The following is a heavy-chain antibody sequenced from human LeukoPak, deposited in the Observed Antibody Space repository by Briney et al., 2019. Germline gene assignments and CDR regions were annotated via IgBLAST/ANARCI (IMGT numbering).Heavy chain of an antibody. Sequence: PGGSLRLPCAASGFTFSSYVMHWVRQAPGKGLEWVAIISYDGSNEYYADSVKGRFTISRDNSKNTLYLQMNSLRAEDTAVYYCAKDYAYGDYGPYYYDSSGSYYFDYWGQGTLVTVSS. CDR1: GFTFSSYV. J-gene: IGHJ4*02. D-gene: IGHD3-22*01. V-gene: IGHV3-30*04. CDR2: ISYDGSNE. CDR3: AKDYAYGDYGPYYYDSSGSYYFDY.